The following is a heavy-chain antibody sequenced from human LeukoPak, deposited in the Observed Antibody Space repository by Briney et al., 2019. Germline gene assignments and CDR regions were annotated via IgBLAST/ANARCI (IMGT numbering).Heavy chain of an antibody. CDR2: ISPGDSET. V-gene: IGHV5-51*01. J-gene: IGHJ3*02. D-gene: IGHD6-19*01. CDR1: GYSFISYW. Sequence: GESLKISCKGSGYSFISYWIGWVRQTPGKGLEWMGIISPGDSETRYSPSFQGQVTISADKSISTACLQWSSLKASDTAMYYCARHVSGYSSDLAAAFDIWGQGTMVTVSS. CDR3: ARHVSGYSSDLAAAFDI.